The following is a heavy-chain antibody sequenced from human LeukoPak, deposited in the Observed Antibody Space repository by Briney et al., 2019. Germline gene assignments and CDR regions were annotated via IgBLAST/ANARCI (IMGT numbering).Heavy chain of an antibody. Sequence: GGSLRLSCAASGFTFSSYWMSWVRQAPGKGPEWVANIKQDGSEKYYVDSVKGRFTISRDNAKNSLYLQMNSLRAEDTAVYYCASGESISSTIFDYWGQGTLVTVSS. CDR2: IKQDGSEK. D-gene: IGHD2-21*01. J-gene: IGHJ4*02. V-gene: IGHV3-7*01. CDR3: ASGESISSTIFDY. CDR1: GFTFSSYW.